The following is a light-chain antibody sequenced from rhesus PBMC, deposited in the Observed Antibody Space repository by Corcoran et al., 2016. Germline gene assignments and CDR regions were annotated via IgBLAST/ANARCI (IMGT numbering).Light chain of an antibody. CDR3: SLYAGRNTFI. Sequence: QAALTQPRSVSGSPGQSVTISCTGTSSDIGGYNYVSWYQQHPGTAPKLMIYEVNKRPSGVSDRFSGSKSGNTASLIIAGLQAEDDADYFCSLYAGRNTFIFGGGTRLTVL. J-gene: IGLJ1*01. V-gene: IGLV2-32*02. CDR1: SSDIGGYNY. CDR2: EVN.